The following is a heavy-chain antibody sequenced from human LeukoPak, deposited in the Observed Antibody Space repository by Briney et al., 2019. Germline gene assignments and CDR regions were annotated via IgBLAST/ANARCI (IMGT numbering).Heavy chain of an antibody. V-gene: IGHV1-2*02. Sequence: ASVKVSCKASGYTFTGYYMQWVRQAPGQGLEWMGWINPNSGGTNYAQKFQGRVTMTRDTSISTAYMELSRLRSDDTAVYYCARNGYSGYDDINWFDPWGQGTLVTVSS. CDR2: INPNSGGT. CDR3: ARNGYSGYDDINWFDP. CDR1: GYTFTGYY. J-gene: IGHJ5*02. D-gene: IGHD5-12*01.